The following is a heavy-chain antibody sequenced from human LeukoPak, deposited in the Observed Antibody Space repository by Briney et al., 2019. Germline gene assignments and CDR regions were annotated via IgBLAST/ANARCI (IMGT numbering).Heavy chain of an antibody. D-gene: IGHD2-2*01. Sequence: ASVKVSCKASGYTFTSYYMHWVRQAPGQGLEWMGIINPSGGSTSYAQKFQGRVTMTRDTSTSTVYMELSSLRSEDTAVYYCARTRRGYCSSTSCSNWFGPWGQGTLVTVSS. J-gene: IGHJ5*02. V-gene: IGHV1-46*01. CDR3: ARTRRGYCSSTSCSNWFGP. CDR1: GYTFTSYY. CDR2: INPSGGST.